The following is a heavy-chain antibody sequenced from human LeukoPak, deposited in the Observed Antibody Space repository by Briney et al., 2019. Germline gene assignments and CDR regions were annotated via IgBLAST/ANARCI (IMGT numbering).Heavy chain of an antibody. D-gene: IGHD3-3*01. CDR3: ASEDFWSGYYTFDY. J-gene: IGHJ4*02. CDR2: ITPNGGST. CDR1: GLTFNDFA. Sequence: PGGSLRLSCSASGLTFNDFAMHWVRQAPGKGLEYVSAITPNGGSTYYADSVKGRFIISRDNSKNTLYLQMNSLRAEDTAVYYCASEDFWSGYYTFDYWGQGTLVTVSS. V-gene: IGHV3-64*04.